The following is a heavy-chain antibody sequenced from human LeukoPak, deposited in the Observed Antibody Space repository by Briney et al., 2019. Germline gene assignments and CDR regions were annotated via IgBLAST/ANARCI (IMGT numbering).Heavy chain of an antibody. CDR1: GFTFSAYS. CDR3: ASDLPAATT. D-gene: IGHD2-2*01. V-gene: IGHV3-21*01. J-gene: IGHJ5*02. Sequence: PGGSLRLSCAAFGFTFSAYSMSWVRQAPGKGLEWVSSISANSDYIFYPDSMKGRFTISRDNAQKSLYLQMDSLRAEDTAVYYCASDLPAATTWGQGTLVTVSS. CDR2: ISANSDYI.